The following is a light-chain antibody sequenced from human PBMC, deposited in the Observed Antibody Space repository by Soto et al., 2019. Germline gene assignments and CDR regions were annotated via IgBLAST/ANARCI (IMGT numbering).Light chain of an antibody. J-gene: IGLJ2*01. Sequence: QYALTQPASVSGSPGQSITISCTGTSYDVGSYNLVSWYQQHPGKAPKLMIYEGSKRPSGVSNRFSGSKSGNTASLTISGLQAEDEADYYCCSYAGSSTFDVVFGGGTQLTVL. CDR1: SYDVGSYNL. CDR2: EGS. V-gene: IGLV2-23*03. CDR3: CSYAGSSTFDVV.